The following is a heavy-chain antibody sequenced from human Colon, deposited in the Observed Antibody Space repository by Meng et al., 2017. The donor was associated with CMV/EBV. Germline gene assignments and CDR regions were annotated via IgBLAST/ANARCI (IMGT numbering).Heavy chain of an antibody. Sequence: LSLSCAASGFTFSSYAMSWVRQAPGKGLEWVASISGAGINTYYADFVKGRFTISRDNSQDTLYLQLNSLGADDTALYYCAKDQRIWGVGGQGTLVTVSS. V-gene: IGHV3-23*01. CDR1: GFTFSSYA. J-gene: IGHJ4*02. CDR2: ISGAGINT. D-gene: IGHD3-10*01. CDR3: AKDQRIWGV.